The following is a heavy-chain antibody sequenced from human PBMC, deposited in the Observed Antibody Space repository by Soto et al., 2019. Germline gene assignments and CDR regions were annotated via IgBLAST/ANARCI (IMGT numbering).Heavy chain of an antibody. D-gene: IGHD6-13*01. Sequence: ASVKVSCKASGGTFSSYTISWVRQAPGQGLEWMGRIIPILGIANYAQKFQGRVTITADKSTSTAHMELSSLRSEDTAVYYCARVPVRYSSSWYLDYWGQGTLVTVSS. CDR2: IIPILGIA. V-gene: IGHV1-69*02. CDR1: GGTFSSYT. CDR3: ARVPVRYSSSWYLDY. J-gene: IGHJ4*02.